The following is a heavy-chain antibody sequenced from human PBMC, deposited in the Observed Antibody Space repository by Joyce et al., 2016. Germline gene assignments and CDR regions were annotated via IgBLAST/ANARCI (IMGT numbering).Heavy chain of an antibody. CDR2: ISSTTGFE. CDR1: GFTLSSYT. Sequence: EVQLVESGGGLVNSGGSLRLSCAASGFTLSSYTMNWVGQDPVKVLEWVSSISSTTGFEFYAGSLKGRFSISRDNAKGSVYLQMNSLRVEDTAVYYCARGGVPSWGSAMGRVYFDSWGRGALVIVSS. V-gene: IGHV3-21*01. J-gene: IGHJ4*02. D-gene: IGHD7-27*01. CDR3: ARGGVPSWGSAMGRVYFDS.